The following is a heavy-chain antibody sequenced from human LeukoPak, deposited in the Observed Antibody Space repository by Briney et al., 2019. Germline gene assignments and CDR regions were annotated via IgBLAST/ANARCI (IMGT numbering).Heavy chain of an antibody. CDR2: ISYDGSNK. CDR3: ARDGSSSWACYYGMDV. V-gene: IGHV3-30*04. CDR1: GFTFSSYA. J-gene: IGHJ6*02. Sequence: GGSLRLSCAASGFTFSSYAMHWVRQAPGKGLEWVAVISYDGSNKYYADSVKGRFTISRDNSKNTLYLQMNSLRGEDTAVYYCARDGSSSWACYYGMDVWGQGTTVTVSS. D-gene: IGHD6-13*01.